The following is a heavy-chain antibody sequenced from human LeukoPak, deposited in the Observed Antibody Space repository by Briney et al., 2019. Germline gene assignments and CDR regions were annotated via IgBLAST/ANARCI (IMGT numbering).Heavy chain of an antibody. Sequence: GASVKVSCKASGYTFTSYGISWVRQAPGQGLEWMGWISAYNGNTYYAPNIQDRVTMTTDTSTSTAYMELRSLRSDDMAVYYCARDNLAAIAGWGLDYWGQGTLVTVSS. CDR1: GYTFTSYG. CDR3: ARDNLAAIAGWGLDY. V-gene: IGHV1-18*03. D-gene: IGHD2-15*01. CDR2: ISAYNGNT. J-gene: IGHJ4*02.